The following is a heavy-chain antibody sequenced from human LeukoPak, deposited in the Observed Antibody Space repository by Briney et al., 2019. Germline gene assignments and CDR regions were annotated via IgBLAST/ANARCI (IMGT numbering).Heavy chain of an antibody. J-gene: IGHJ4*02. CDR3: ARCGYSGYDYFDY. CDR2: ISGGSRVS. Sequence: GGSLRLSCAASGFTFSDYTMNWVRQAPGKGLEWVSYISGGSRVSHYADSVKGRFTISRDNAKNSLYLQMNSLRAEDTAVYYCARCGYSGYDYFDYWGQGTLVTVSS. CDR1: GFTFSDYT. V-gene: IGHV3-48*04. D-gene: IGHD5-12*01.